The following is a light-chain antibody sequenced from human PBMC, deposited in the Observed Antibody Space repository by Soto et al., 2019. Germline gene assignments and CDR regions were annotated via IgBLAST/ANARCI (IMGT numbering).Light chain of an antibody. Sequence: EIVLTQSPATLSLSPGERATLSCRASQNVSTYLAWYQQKPGQAPRLLIYDASNRATGIPDRFSGSGSGTDFTLPMSSLEPEDFAVYYCQQRTNWLTFGPGTKVDI. CDR1: QNVSTY. CDR3: QQRTNWLT. J-gene: IGKJ3*01. CDR2: DAS. V-gene: IGKV3-11*01.